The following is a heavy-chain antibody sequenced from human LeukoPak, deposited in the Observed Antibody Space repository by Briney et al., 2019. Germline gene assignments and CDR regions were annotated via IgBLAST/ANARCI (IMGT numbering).Heavy chain of an antibody. D-gene: IGHD5-18*01. CDR3: ASARTAMALLGSPPDY. Sequence: PGGSLRLSCAASGFTFSDYYMSWIRQAPGKGLEWVSYISSSGSTIYYADSVKGRFTISRDNAKNSLYLKMNSLRAEDTAVYYCASARTAMALLGSPPDYWGQGTLVTVSS. J-gene: IGHJ4*02. CDR1: GFTFSDYY. V-gene: IGHV3-11*01. CDR2: ISSSGSTI.